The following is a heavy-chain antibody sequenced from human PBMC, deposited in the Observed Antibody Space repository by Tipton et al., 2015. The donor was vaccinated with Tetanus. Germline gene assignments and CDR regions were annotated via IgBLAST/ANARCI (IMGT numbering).Heavy chain of an antibody. J-gene: IGHJ6*02. CDR3: ARNQRWLPYYYAMDV. CDR2: IYHSGCA. CDR1: GASISSVNYY. Sequence: TLSLTCAVSGASISSVNYYWSWIRQPPGKGLEWVGYIYHSGCAYYKPSLKGRVTISVDTSKNQFSLNVSSVTAADTAVYYCARNQRWLPYYYAMDVWGRGTTVTVSS. V-gene: IGHV4-30-4*01. D-gene: IGHD3-22*01.